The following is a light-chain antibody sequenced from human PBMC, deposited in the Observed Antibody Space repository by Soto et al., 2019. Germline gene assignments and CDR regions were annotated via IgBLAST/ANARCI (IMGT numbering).Light chain of an antibody. V-gene: IGKV1-39*01. CDR3: QQTYNTPFT. CDR2: DAS. CDR1: QSINSF. Sequence: DIQMTQSPSSLSASEGDRITITCRASQSINSFLNWHQQKSGKAPKLLIYDASTLQSGVPSRFSGSGSETEFTLTITSLQHDDFATYYCQQTYNTPFTFGPGTNVDVK. J-gene: IGKJ3*01.